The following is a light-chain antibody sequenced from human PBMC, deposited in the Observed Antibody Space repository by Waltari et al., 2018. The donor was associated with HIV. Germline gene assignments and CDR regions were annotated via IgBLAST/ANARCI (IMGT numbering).Light chain of an antibody. CDR3: QQYNNWPPWT. CDR2: GAS. V-gene: IGKV3-15*01. CDR1: QSVSSN. Sequence: EIVMTQSPATLSVSPGERATLSCRASQSVSSNLAWYQQKPGQPPRLLIYGASTRATGIPARFSGSGSGTEFTLTISILQSEDFAVYYCQQYNNWPPWTFGQGTKVEIK. J-gene: IGKJ1*01.